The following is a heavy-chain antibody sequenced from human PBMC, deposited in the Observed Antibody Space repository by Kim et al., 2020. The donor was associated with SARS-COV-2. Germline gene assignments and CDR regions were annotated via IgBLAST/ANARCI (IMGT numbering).Heavy chain of an antibody. V-gene: IGHV4-59*13. D-gene: IGHD3-3*01. CDR3: ARAPPATTLGVGTAFDY. CDR1: GGSISSYY. CDR2: IYYSGST. J-gene: IGHJ4*01. Sequence: SETLSLTCTVSGGSISSYYWSWIRQPPGKGLEWIGYIYYSGSTNYNPSLMSRVTISVDTSKNQFSLKLSSVTAADTAVYYCARAPPATTLGVGTAFDYRG.